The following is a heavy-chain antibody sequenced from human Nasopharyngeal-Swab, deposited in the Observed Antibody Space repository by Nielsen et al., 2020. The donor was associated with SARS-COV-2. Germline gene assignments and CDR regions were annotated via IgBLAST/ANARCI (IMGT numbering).Heavy chain of an antibody. V-gene: IGHV3-7*01. CDR2: IKQDGSEK. CDR3: AREQWFSYYDRYPVGYYYYGMDV. J-gene: IGHJ6*02. Sequence: GESLKISCAASGFTFSSYWMSWVRQAPGKGLEWVANIKQDGSEKYYVDSVKGRFTISRDNAKNSLYLQMNSLRAEDTAVYYCAREQWFSYYDRYPVGYYYYGMDVWGQGTTVTVSS. D-gene: IGHD3-22*01. CDR1: GFTFSSYW.